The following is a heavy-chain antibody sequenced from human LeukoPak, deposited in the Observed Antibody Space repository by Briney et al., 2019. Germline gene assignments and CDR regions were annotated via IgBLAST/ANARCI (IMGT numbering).Heavy chain of an antibody. D-gene: IGHD1-26*01. CDR2: IKQDGSEK. J-gene: IGHJ3*02. Sequence: PGGSLRLSCAASGFTFSSYWMSWVRQAPGKGLEWVANIKQDGSEKYYVDSVKGRFTISRDNAKSSLYLQMNSLRAEDTAVYYCAAPYSPGPSEGFDIWGQGTMVTVSS. V-gene: IGHV3-7*03. CDR3: AAPYSPGPSEGFDI. CDR1: GFTFSSYW.